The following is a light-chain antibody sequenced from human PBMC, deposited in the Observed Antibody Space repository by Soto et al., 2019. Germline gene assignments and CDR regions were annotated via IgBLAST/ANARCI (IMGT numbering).Light chain of an antibody. V-gene: IGKV3-15*01. Sequence: EIVMTQSPATLSVSPGERATLSCGASQSVSSSLAWYQQKPGRAPRLLIYGVSTRATGVPARFSGSGSGTEFTLTISSLQSEDFAVYYCQQYNNWPPFTFGQGTKVDIK. CDR3: QQYNNWPPFT. CDR1: QSVSSS. CDR2: GVS. J-gene: IGKJ2*01.